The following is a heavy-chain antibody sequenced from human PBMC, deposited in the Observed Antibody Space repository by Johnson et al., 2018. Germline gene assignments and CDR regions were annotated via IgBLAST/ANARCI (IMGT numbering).Heavy chain of an antibody. CDR2: ISYDGSNK. CDR1: GFTFSTYG. CDR3: ARDERGYSYGHYYYYSYMDV. J-gene: IGHJ6*03. V-gene: IGHV3-30*03. D-gene: IGHD5-18*01. Sequence: QVQLVQSGGGVVQPGRTLRLSCAASGFTFSTYGMHWVRQAPGKGLEWVAVISYDGSNKYYADSVKGRFTISRDNSKNPLYLQMNSLRAEDTAVYYCARDERGYSYGHYYYYSYMDVWGKGTTVTVSS.